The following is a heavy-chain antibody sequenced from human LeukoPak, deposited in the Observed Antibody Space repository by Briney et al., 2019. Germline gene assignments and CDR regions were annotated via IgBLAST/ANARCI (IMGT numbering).Heavy chain of an antibody. V-gene: IGHV1-69*13. CDR3: ATGVATPRGMDV. D-gene: IGHD2-21*02. CDR1: GGTFSSYA. Sequence: SVKVSCKASGGTFSSYAISWVRQAPGQGLEWMGGIIPIFGTANYAQKFQGRVTITADESTSTAYMELSSLRSEDTAVYYCATGVATPRGMDVWGQGTTVTVSS. CDR2: IIPIFGTA. J-gene: IGHJ6*02.